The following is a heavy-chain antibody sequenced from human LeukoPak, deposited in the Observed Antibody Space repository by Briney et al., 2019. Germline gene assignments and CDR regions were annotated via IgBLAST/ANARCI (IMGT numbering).Heavy chain of an antibody. CDR1: GGSFSGYY. V-gene: IGHV4-34*01. D-gene: IGHD3-10*01. CDR2: INHSGST. Sequence: SETLSLTCAVYGGSFSGYYWSWIRQPPGKGLDWIGEINHSGSTNYNPSLKSRVTISVDTSKNQFSLKLSSVTAADTAVYYCARLLWFGDFDYWGQGTLVTVSS. CDR3: ARLLWFGDFDY. J-gene: IGHJ4*02.